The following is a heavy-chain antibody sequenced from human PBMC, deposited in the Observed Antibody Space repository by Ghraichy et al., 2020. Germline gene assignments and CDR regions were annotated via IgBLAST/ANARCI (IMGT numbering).Heavy chain of an antibody. V-gene: IGHV3-23*01. D-gene: IGHD2/OR15-2a*01. CDR2: ISYNADTT. CDR1: GFTFNIYV. Sequence: GSLRLSCVASGFTFNIYVMNWVRQAPGQGLEWVSTISYNADTTYYADSVKGRFTLSRDNSRNILYLRIASLRAEETAIYYWARRARDSNTSGGAFDSWGQGTTVTVSS. J-gene: IGHJ3*02. CDR3: ARRARDSNTSGGAFDS.